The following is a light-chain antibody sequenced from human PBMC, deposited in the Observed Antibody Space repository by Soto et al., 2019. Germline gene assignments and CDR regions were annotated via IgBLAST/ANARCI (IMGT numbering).Light chain of an antibody. J-gene: IGKJ1*01. V-gene: IGKV3-20*01. Sequence: EVVLTQSPGTLSLSPGERATLSCRASQNIRGNELAWYQQKPGQAPRLLIYRGSSRATGIPDRFSGRGSGTDFTTTLSRLEAEDFAVYYCQDYGTSAPWTFGQGPKGEIK. CDR2: RGS. CDR3: QDYGTSAPWT. CDR1: QNIRGNE.